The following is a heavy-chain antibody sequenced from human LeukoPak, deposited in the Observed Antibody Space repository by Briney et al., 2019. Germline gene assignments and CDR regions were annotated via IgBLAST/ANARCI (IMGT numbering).Heavy chain of an antibody. CDR3: ARGVRGVRFDY. Sequence: SETLSLTCTVSGGSISSYYWSWIRQPPGKGLEWIGYIYYSGSTNYNPSLKSRVTISVDTSKNQFSLKLSSVTAADTAVYYCARGVRGVRFDYWGQGTLVTVSS. V-gene: IGHV4-59*08. CDR1: GGSISSYY. D-gene: IGHD3-10*01. CDR2: IYYSGST. J-gene: IGHJ4*02.